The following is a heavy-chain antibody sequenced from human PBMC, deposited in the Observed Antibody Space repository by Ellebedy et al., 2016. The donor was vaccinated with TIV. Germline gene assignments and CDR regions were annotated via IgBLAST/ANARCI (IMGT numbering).Heavy chain of an antibody. CDR2: ITGISSTI. CDR1: GFTFSSYS. CDR3: ARGGYGDY. V-gene: IGHV3-48*02. D-gene: IGHD5-12*01. J-gene: IGHJ4*02. Sequence: GESLKISCAASGFTFSSYSMNWVRQAPGKGLEWVSYITGISSTIYYADSVTGRFTISRDNAKNSLYLQMNSLRDEDTAVYYCARGGYGDYWGQGTLVTVSS.